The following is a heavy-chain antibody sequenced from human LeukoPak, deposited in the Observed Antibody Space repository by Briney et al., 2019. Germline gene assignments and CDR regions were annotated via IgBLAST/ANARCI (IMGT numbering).Heavy chain of an antibody. CDR1: GYTLTELS. D-gene: IGHD6-13*01. J-gene: IGHJ3*01. V-gene: IGHV1-8*01. CDR2: MNPNSGAT. CDR3: ARDGRGAAAADDPLDL. Sequence: ASVKVSCTVSGYTLTELSMHWMRQASGQGLEWMGWMNPNSGATGYAQKFQGRVTMTRDTSISTAYMELSSLTSEDTAVYYCARDGRGAAAADDPLDLWGQGTTVTVSS.